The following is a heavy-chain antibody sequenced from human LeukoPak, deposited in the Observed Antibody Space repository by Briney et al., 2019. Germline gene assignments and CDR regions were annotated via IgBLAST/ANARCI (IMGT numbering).Heavy chain of an antibody. Sequence: MPSETLSLTCTVSGGSISSSSNYWGWIRQPPGKGLEWIGSIYYSGNTYYNPSLKSRVTISVDTSKNQFSLKLSSVTAADTAVYYCARDRIAANGDAFDIWGQGTMVTVSS. D-gene: IGHD6-6*01. CDR3: ARDRIAANGDAFDI. CDR2: IYYSGNT. CDR1: GGSISSSSNY. J-gene: IGHJ3*02. V-gene: IGHV4-39*07.